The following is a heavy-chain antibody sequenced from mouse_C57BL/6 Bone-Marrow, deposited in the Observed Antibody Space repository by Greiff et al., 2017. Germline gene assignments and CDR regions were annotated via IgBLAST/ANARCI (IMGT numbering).Heavy chain of an antibody. CDR3: ARNYGSSYRFDV. Sequence: VQLQQSDAELVKPGASVKISCKVSGYTFTDHTIHWMKQRPEQGLEWIGYIYPRDGSTKYNEKFKGKATLTADKSSSTAYMQLNSLTSEDSAVYCGARNYGSSYRFDVWGTGTTVTVSS. CDR2: IYPRDGST. D-gene: IGHD1-1*01. CDR1: GYTFTDHT. V-gene: IGHV1-78*01. J-gene: IGHJ1*03.